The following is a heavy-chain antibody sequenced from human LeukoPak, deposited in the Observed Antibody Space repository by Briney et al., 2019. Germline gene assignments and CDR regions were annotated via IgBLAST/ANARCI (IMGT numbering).Heavy chain of an antibody. CDR2: IYYSGST. J-gene: IGHJ4*02. Sequence: SETLSLTCTVSGGSISSSTSGWGWYWGWIRQPPGKGLEWIGSIYYSGSTYYNPSLKGRVTISVDTSKNQFSMNLSSVTAADTAVYYCARVRGSSWYRYFDYWGQGTLVTVSS. D-gene: IGHD6-13*01. CDR3: ARVRGSSWYRYFDY. CDR1: GGSISSSTSGWGWY. V-gene: IGHV4-39*07.